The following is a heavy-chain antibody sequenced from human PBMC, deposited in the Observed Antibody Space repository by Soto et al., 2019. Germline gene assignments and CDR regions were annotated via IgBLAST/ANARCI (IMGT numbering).Heavy chain of an antibody. CDR1: GYTFTSYD. CDR3: AREKTSYCMDV. Sequence: QVQLVQSGAEVKKPGASVKVSCKASGYTFTSYDINWVRQATGQGLEWMGWMNPNSGNTGYAQKFKGRATMTRNTSISTAYMELSSLTSEDTAVYYRAREKTSYCMDVWGQGTTVTVSS. V-gene: IGHV1-8*01. CDR2: MNPNSGNT. J-gene: IGHJ6*02.